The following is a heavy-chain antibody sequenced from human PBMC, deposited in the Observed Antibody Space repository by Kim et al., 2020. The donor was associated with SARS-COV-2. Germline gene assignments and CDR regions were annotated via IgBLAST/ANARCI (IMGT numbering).Heavy chain of an antibody. CDR3: VKWGFCSGGRCAHFFQH. V-gene: IGHV3-23*01. D-gene: IGHD2-15*01. J-gene: IGHJ1*01. CDR2: ISSSGGGT. Sequence: GGSLRLSCAASGFTFSTYDMSWVRQAPGKGLEWVSAISSSGGGTFYADSVKGRFTISRDNSRDTLYLQLNNLRAEDTAVYYCVKWGFCSGGRCAHFFQHWGQGTPVSVSS. CDR1: GFTFSTYD.